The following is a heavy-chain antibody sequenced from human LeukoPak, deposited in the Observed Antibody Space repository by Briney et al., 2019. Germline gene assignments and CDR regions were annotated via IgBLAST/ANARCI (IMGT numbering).Heavy chain of an antibody. D-gene: IGHD3-22*01. CDR2: IYSGGST. V-gene: IGHV3-66*01. J-gene: IGHJ4*02. CDR3: ARAGSEERDYYDSSGYGY. CDR1: GFTVSSNY. Sequence: PGGSLRLSCAASGFTVSSNYMSWVRQAPGKGLEWVSVIYSGGSTNHADSVKGRFTISRDNSKNTLYLQMNSLRAEDTAVYYCARAGSEERDYYDSSGYGYWGQGTLVSVSS.